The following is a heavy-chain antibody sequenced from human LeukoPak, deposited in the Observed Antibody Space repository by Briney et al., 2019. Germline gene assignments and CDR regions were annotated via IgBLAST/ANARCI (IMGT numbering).Heavy chain of an antibody. D-gene: IGHD5-24*01. CDR2: ISYDGSNK. J-gene: IGHJ4*02. CDR3: AKVRVDAYMSPNDY. CDR1: GFTFSSYG. V-gene: IGHV3-30*18. Sequence: GGSLRLSCAATGFTFSSYGMHWVRQAPGMGLEWVAIISYDGSNKYYADSVKGRFTISRDNSRNTLYLQMNSLRAEDTALYYCAKVRVDAYMSPNDYWGQGTLVTVSS.